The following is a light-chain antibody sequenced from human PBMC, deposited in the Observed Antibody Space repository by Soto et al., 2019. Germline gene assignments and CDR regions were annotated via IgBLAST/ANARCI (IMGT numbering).Light chain of an antibody. V-gene: IGKV3-15*01. J-gene: IGKJ1*01. CDR2: GAS. CDR3: QQYNNWPPWT. Sequence: EIVLTQSPGTLSLSPGARAPPSCRARQSVSSSYFAWYQQKPGQAPRLLIYGASTRATGTPARFSGSGSGTEFTLTISSLQSEDFAVYYCQQYNNWPPWTFGQGTKVDIK. CDR1: QSVSSSY.